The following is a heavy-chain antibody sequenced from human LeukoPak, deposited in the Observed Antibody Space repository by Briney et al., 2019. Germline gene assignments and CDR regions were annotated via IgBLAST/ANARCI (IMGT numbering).Heavy chain of an antibody. CDR3: AREGLDIVATSYFDY. CDR2: ISSSGSTI. Sequence: GGSLRLSCAASGFTFSDYYMSWIRQAPGKGLEWVSYISSSGSTIYYADSVKGRFTISRDNAKNSLYLQMNSLRAEDTAVYYCAREGLDIVATSYFDYWGQGTLVTVSS. D-gene: IGHD5-12*01. J-gene: IGHJ4*02. V-gene: IGHV3-11*01. CDR1: GFTFSDYY.